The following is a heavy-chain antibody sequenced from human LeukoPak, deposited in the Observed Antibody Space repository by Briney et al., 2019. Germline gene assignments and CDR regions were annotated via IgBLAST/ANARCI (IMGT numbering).Heavy chain of an antibody. CDR3: ARDASALY. V-gene: IGHV3-7*01. J-gene: IGHJ4*02. CDR1: GLIFSKYW. Sequence: GGSLRLSCAASGLIFSKYWMTWVRQAPGKGLEWVASIKPDGSEKYYLDSVKGRFTISRDDARDSLYLQMNSLGDDDTSVYFCARDASALYWGRGTLVTVSS. D-gene: IGHD6-19*01. CDR2: IKPDGSEK.